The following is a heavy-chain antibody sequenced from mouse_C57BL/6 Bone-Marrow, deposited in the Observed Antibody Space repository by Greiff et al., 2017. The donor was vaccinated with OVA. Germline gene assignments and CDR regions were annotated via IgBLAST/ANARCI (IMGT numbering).Heavy chain of an antibody. J-gene: IGHJ1*03. CDR2: IDPSDSYT. V-gene: IGHV1-69*01. Sequence: VQLQQPGAELVMPGASVKLSCKASGYTFTSYWMHWVKQRPGQGLEWIGEIDPSDSYTNYNQKFKGKATLTVDTSSSTAYMQLSSLTAEDSAVYYGARYGRYWYFDVWGTGTTVTVSS. D-gene: IGHD1-1*02. CDR1: GYTFTSYW. CDR3: ARYGRYWYFDV.